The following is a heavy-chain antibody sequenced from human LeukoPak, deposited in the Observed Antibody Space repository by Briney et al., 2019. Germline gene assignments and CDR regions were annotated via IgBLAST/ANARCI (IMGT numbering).Heavy chain of an antibody. CDR3: ANLYGDYGPY. V-gene: IGHV3-23*01. Sequence: GGSLRLSCAASEFTFSNYAMNWVRQAPGRGLEWISAITGGATLYADSVKGRFTISRDNSKNMLYLQMNNLGADDTAVYYCANLYGDYGPYWGQGALVTVSS. D-gene: IGHD4-17*01. CDR1: EFTFSNYA. J-gene: IGHJ4*02. CDR2: ITGGAT.